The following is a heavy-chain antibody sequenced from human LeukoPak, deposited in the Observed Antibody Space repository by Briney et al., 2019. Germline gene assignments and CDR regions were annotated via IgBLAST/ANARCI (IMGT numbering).Heavy chain of an antibody. CDR3: AHPRVTTVTTKWFGYFDY. V-gene: IGHV3-64*01. Sequence: GGSLRLSCAASGFTFSSYAMHWVRQAPGKGLEYVSAISSNGGSTYYANSVKGRFTISRDNSKNTLYLQMGSLRAEDTAVYYCAHPRVTTVTTKWFGYFDYWGQGTLVTVSS. CDR1: GFTFSSYA. D-gene: IGHD4-17*01. J-gene: IGHJ4*02. CDR2: ISSNGGST.